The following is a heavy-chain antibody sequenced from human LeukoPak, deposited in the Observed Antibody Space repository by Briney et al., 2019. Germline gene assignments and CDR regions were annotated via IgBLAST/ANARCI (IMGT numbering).Heavy chain of an antibody. CDR1: GGSFSGYY. J-gene: IGHJ5*02. V-gene: IGHV4-34*01. D-gene: IGHD3-10*01. CDR3: ASHTSYGSGSYYWFDP. CDR2: INHSGST. Sequence: NPSETLSLSCAVYGGSFSGYYWSWIRQPPGKGLEWIGEINHSGSTNYNPSLKSRVTISVDTSKNQFSLKLTSVTAADTAVYYCASHTSYGSGSYYWFDPWGQGTLVTVSS.